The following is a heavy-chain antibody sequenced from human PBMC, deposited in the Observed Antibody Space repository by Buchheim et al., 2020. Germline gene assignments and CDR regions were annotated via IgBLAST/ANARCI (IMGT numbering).Heavy chain of an antibody. Sequence: QVQLVQTGAEVKKPGSSVKVSCKASGGTFSSYAISWVRQAPGQGLEWMGGIIPIFGTANYAQKFQGRVTITADESTSTAYMELSSLRSEDTAVYYCARDGSDILTVGSEYNWFDPWGQGTL. V-gene: IGHV1-69*12. D-gene: IGHD3-9*01. J-gene: IGHJ5*02. CDR1: GGTFSSYA. CDR3: ARDGSDILTVGSEYNWFDP. CDR2: IIPIFGTA.